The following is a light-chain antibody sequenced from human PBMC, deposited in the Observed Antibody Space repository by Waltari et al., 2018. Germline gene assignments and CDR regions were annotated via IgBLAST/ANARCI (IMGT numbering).Light chain of an antibody. V-gene: IGKV3-11*01. J-gene: IGKJ4*01. CDR3: QQRYA. Sequence: EIVLTQSPATLALSPGPRAALSCRASQDVNAYLAWYQQKPGQPPRLLIYDASKRATGIPARFSGSGSGTDFTLTISTLEPEDFGVYYCQQRYAFGGGTKVEI. CDR1: QDVNAY. CDR2: DAS.